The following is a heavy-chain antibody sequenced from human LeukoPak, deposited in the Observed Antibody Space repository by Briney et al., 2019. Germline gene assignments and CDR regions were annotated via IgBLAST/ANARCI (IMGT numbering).Heavy chain of an antibody. CDR2: ISGSGGST. V-gene: IGHV3-23*01. CDR3: AKALLQYCSTTSCYEIDS. J-gene: IGHJ4*02. D-gene: IGHD2-2*01. CDR1: GFTFSSYA. Sequence: GGSLRLSCAASGFTFSSYAICWVRQAPGKGLEWVSAISGSGGSTYYADSVQGRFTISRDNSKNTLYLQMNSLRPEDTAVYYCAKALLQYCSTTSCYEIDSWGQGTLVTVSS.